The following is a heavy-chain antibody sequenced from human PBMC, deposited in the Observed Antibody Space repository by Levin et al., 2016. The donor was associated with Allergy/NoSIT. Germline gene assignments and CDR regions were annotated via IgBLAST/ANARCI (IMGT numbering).Heavy chain of an antibody. CDR2: IYSGGST. CDR3: ARVWWYSSGCVFDY. V-gene: IGHV3-66*01. Sequence: GESLKISCAASGFTVSSNYMSWVRQAPGKGLEWVSVIYSGGSTYYADSVKGRFTISRDNSKNTLYLQMNSLRAEDTAVYYCARVWWYSSGCVFDYWGQGTLVTVSS. D-gene: IGHD6-19*01. J-gene: IGHJ4*02. CDR1: GFTVSSNY.